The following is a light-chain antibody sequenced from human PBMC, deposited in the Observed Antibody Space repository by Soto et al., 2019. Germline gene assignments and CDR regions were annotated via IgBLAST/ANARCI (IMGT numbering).Light chain of an antibody. CDR1: QSIKTY. CDR3: QQSFSSPPWT. CDR2: AAS. V-gene: IGKV1-39*01. J-gene: IGKJ1*01. Sequence: GYRVTITCRASQSIKTYLNWYQQKPGKAPNLLIYAASSLHSGVPSRFSGSGSGTDFTLTISSLQPEDFATYYCQQSFSSPPWTFGQGTKVDI.